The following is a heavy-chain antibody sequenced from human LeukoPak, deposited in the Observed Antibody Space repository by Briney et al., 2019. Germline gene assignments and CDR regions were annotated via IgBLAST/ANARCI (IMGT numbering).Heavy chain of an antibody. V-gene: IGHV4-59*01. Sequence: SETLSLTCTISGGSISSYYWSWNRQPPGKGLEWIVYVDYRGNTNYNPSLKSRVTISIDTSKSLFSLKLNSVTAADTAVYYCARVEVGAANRQWYGMDVWGQGTTVTVSS. CDR2: VDYRGNT. D-gene: IGHD2-15*01. J-gene: IGHJ6*02. CDR3: ARVEVGAANRQWYGMDV. CDR1: GGSISSYY.